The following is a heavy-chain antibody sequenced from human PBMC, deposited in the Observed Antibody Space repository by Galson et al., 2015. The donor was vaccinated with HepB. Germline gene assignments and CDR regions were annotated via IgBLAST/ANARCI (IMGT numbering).Heavy chain of an antibody. CDR1: GFTFSDYW. Sequence: SLRLSCAASGFTFSDYWMHWVRQAPGKGLVWVSCIKSDGSTTSYADSVKGRFTISRDNAKNTLYLQMNSLRAEDTAVYYCARDLVSHPPYDILTGSYIDYYHYGMDVWGQGTTVTVSS. J-gene: IGHJ6*02. CDR3: ARDLVSHPPYDILTGSYIDYYHYGMDV. D-gene: IGHD3-9*01. V-gene: IGHV3-74*01. CDR2: IKSDGSTT.